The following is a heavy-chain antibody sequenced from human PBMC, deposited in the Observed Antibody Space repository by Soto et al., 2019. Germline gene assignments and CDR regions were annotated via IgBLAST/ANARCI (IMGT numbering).Heavy chain of an antibody. CDR1: GGSISSGDYY. CDR2: IYYSGST. J-gene: IGHJ3*02. D-gene: IGHD1-26*01. Sequence: SETLSLTCTVSGGSISSGDYYWSWIRQPPGKGLEWIGYIYYSGSTYYNPSLKSRVTISVDTSKDQFSLKLSSVTAADTAVYYCARVPPGATGAFDIWGQGTMVTVSS. V-gene: IGHV4-30-4*01. CDR3: ARVPPGATGAFDI.